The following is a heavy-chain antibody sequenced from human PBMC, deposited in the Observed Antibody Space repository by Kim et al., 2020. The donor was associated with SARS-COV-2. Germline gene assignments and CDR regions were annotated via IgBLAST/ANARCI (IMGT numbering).Heavy chain of an antibody. CDR2: IYYRGST. J-gene: IGHJ3*01. Sequence: SETLSLTCTVSGGSIDRGGYYWSWIRHLPGRGLEWLGSIYYRGSTDYSPSLRGRLKMSVDSSKNQFSLTVTSVTAADTAFYYCARLSSWELNIKAFDVWGQGTMVTVSP. CDR1: GGSIDRGGYY. D-gene: IGHD1-7*01. CDR3: ARLSSWELNIKAFDV. V-gene: IGHV4-31*03.